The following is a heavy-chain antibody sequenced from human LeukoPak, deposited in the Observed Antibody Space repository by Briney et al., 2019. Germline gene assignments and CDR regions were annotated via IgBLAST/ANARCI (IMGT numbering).Heavy chain of an antibody. CDR2: MYYSGSTNYI. Sequence: SETLSLTCTVSGGSISSYYWNWIRQPPGKGLEWIGYMYYSGSTNYINYNSSLKSRVTIAVDTSNSHFSLKMSSVTAADTATYYCASLTCTSTSCTRRGTFDLWGQGTLVTVSS. V-gene: IGHV4-59*08. CDR3: ASLTCTSTSCTRRGTFDL. J-gene: IGHJ3*01. D-gene: IGHD2-2*01. CDR1: GGSISSYY.